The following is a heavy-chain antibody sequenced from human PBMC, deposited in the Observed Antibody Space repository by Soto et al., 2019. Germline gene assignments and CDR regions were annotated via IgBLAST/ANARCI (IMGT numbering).Heavy chain of an antibody. CDR1: GFSLSTSGVG. D-gene: IGHD2-2*02. J-gene: IGHJ4*02. CDR2: IYWDDDK. Sequence: QITLKESGPTLVKPTQTLTLTCTFSGFSLSTSGVGVGWIRQPPGKAVEWLARIYWDDDKRYSPSLKSRRTKTKETPKNQVVLTMTNMDPVDTATYYCAHSIPGYLPIYFDYWGQGTLVTVSS. V-gene: IGHV2-5*02. CDR3: AHSIPGYLPIYFDY.